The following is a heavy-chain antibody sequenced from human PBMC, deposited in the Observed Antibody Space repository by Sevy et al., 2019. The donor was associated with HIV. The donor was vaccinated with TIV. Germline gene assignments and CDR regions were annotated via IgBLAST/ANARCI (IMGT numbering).Heavy chain of an antibody. Sequence: GGSLRLSCAASGFTFSSYAMHWVRQAPGKGLEWVAVISYDGSNKYYADSVKGRFTISRDNSKNTLYLQMNSLRAEATAVYYCASPRTRDTAMVAEPRFDYWGQGTLVTVSS. CDR3: ASPRTRDTAMVAEPRFDY. D-gene: IGHD5-18*01. CDR2: ISYDGSNK. CDR1: GFTFSSYA. V-gene: IGHV3-30-3*01. J-gene: IGHJ4*02.